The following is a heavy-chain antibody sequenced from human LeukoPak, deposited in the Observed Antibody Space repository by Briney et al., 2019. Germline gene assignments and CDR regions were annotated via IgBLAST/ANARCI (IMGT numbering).Heavy chain of an antibody. CDR1: GGSISSYY. V-gene: IGHV4-59*01. D-gene: IGHD3-9*01. Sequence: SETLSLTCTVSGGSISSYYWSWLRQPPGKGPEWIGYIYYSGSTNYNPSLKSRVTISVDTSKNQFSLKLSSVTAADTAVYYCAREGGYDILTGYYNHWFDPWGQGTLVTVSS. J-gene: IGHJ5*02. CDR3: AREGGYDILTGYYNHWFDP. CDR2: IYYSGST.